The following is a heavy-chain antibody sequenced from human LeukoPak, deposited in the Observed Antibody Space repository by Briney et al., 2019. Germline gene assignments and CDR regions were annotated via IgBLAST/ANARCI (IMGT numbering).Heavy chain of an antibody. CDR1: GCGFTSYW. J-gene: IGHJ6*02. V-gene: IGHV5-51*01. CDR3: ARLRYCSSTSCYSRGMDV. CDR2: IYPGDSDT. Sequence: GAALQISSKGSGCGFTSYWIGCVRQMPGKGLEWMGIIYPGDSDTRYSPSFQGQVTISADKAISTAYLQWSSLKASDTAMYYCARLRYCSSTSCYSRGMDVWGQGTTVTVSS. D-gene: IGHD2-2*02.